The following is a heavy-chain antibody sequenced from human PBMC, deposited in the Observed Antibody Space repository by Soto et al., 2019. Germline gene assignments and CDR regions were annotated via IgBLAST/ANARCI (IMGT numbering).Heavy chain of an antibody. J-gene: IGHJ4*02. CDR3: ARPVTLTGYYYFDY. CDR1: GGSISSSSYY. V-gene: IGHV4-39*01. Sequence: SETLSLTCTVSGGSISSSSYYWGWIRQPPGKGLEWIGSIYYSGSTYYNPSLKSRVTISVDTSKNQFSLKLSSVTAADTAVYYCARPVTLTGYYYFDYWGQGTLVTVSS. D-gene: IGHD3-9*01. CDR2: IYYSGST.